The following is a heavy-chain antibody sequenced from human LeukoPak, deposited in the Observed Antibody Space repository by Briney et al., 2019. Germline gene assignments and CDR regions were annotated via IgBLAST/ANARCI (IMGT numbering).Heavy chain of an antibody. CDR2: INPSGGST. CDR1: GYTFTSYY. J-gene: IGHJ3*02. Sequence: ASVKVSCKASGYTFTSYYMHWVRQAPGQGLEWMGIINPSGGSTSYAQKFQGRVTMTRDTSTSTVYMELSSLRSEDTAVYYCAREACIVGATRCAFDIWGQGTMVTVSS. D-gene: IGHD1-26*01. V-gene: IGHV1-46*01. CDR3: AREACIVGATRCAFDI.